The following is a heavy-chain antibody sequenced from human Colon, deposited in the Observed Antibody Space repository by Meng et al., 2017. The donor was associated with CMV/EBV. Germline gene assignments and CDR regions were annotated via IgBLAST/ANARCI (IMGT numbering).Heavy chain of an antibody. CDR2: VYYNDST. CDR1: DVSIKTTSHY. D-gene: IGHD1-26*01. CDR3: ARDWFVGATYNWFDP. Sequence: QLQLQESGPGLVKPSETLSLTCTVSDVSIKTTSHYWGWIRQPPGKGLEWIGSVYYNDSTYYNPSLKSRVTISIDTSNNQFSLKLTSVTAADTAVYFCARDWFVGATYNWFDPWGQGTLVTVSS. J-gene: IGHJ5*02. V-gene: IGHV4-39*07.